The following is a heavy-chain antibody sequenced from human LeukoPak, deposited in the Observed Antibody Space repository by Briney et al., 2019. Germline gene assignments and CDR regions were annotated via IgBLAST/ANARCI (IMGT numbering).Heavy chain of an antibody. D-gene: IGHD3-22*01. J-gene: IGHJ3*02. Sequence: PGGSLRLSCAASGFTFSSYAMSWVRQAPGKGLEWVSAISVSGGGTYYADSVKGRFTISRDNSKNTLYLQMNSLRAEDTAVYYCAKVIKAAYDSSGYPDAFDIWGQGTMVTVSS. CDR1: GFTFSSYA. CDR3: AKVIKAAYDSSGYPDAFDI. V-gene: IGHV3-23*01. CDR2: ISVSGGGT.